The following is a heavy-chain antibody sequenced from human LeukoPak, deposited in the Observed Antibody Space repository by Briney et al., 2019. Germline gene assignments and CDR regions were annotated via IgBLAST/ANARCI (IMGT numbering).Heavy chain of an antibody. CDR3: ARSTSLSYYDIVGYFDC. CDR1: GFTFTSFA. J-gene: IGHJ4*02. D-gene: IGHD3-9*01. Sequence: RSLRLSCAGAGFTFTSFAIHWVRQAPGKGVEWVGAISYDGNNKYYSDTLNGRYTISRDNSKNALYLQMDSLRAENTAVYYCARSTSLSYYDIVGYFDCWGQGTLVTVSS. V-gene: IGHV3-30*04. CDR2: ISYDGNNK.